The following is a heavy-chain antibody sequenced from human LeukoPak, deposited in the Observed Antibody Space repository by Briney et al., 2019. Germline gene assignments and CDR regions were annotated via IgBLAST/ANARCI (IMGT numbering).Heavy chain of an antibody. Sequence: ASVKVSCKVSGYTFTDYYMHWVQQAPGRGLEWMGLVDPEDGETIYAEKFQGRVTITADTSTDTAYMELSSLRSEDTAVYYCATAAAGSHFDYWGQGTLVTVSS. D-gene: IGHD6-13*01. J-gene: IGHJ4*02. CDR2: VDPEDGET. CDR3: ATAAAGSHFDY. V-gene: IGHV1-69-2*01. CDR1: GYTFTDYY.